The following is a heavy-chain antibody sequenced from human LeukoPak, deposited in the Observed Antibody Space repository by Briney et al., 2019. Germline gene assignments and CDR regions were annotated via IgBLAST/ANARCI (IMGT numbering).Heavy chain of an antibody. D-gene: IGHD5-12*01. CDR2: INPSGGST. CDR3: ARSISDDDVGVYYYYYYGMDV. V-gene: IGHV1-46*01. Sequence: ASVTVSFTASGYTFTIYYMHWVRQAPGQGLEWMGIINPSGGSTSYAQKFQGRVTMTRDTSTSTVYMELSSLRSEDTAVYYCARSISDDDVGVYYYYYYGMDVWGQGTTVAVSS. CDR1: GYTFTIYY. J-gene: IGHJ6*02.